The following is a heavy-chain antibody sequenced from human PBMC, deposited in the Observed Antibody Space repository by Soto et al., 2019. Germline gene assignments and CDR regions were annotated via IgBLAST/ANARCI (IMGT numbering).Heavy chain of an antibody. CDR2: IYHSGST. D-gene: IGHD3-3*01. Sequence: LSLTCAVSGGSISSGGYSWSWIRQPPGKGLEWIGYIYHSGSTYDNPSLKSRVIMSVDTSRNQFSLKLSSVTAADTAVYYCASVPYYDFWSGSRSPSYYYYGIDVWGQGTTVTVSS. CDR1: GGSISSGGYS. J-gene: IGHJ6*02. CDR3: ASVPYYDFWSGSRSPSYYYYGIDV. V-gene: IGHV4-30-2*01.